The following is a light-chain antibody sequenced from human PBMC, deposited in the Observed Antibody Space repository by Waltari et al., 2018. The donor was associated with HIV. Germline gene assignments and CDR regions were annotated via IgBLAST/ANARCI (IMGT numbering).Light chain of an antibody. V-gene: IGKV3-11*01. CDR1: QSVSSY. J-gene: IGKJ1*01. CDR3: QQRSNWPPWT. CDR2: DAS. Sequence: EIVLTQTPAPLSLSPGARATLSCKTSQSVSSYLAWYQQKPGQAPRLLIYDASNRATGIPARFSGSGSGTDFTLTISSLEPEDFAVYYCQQRSNWPPWTFGQGTKVEIK.